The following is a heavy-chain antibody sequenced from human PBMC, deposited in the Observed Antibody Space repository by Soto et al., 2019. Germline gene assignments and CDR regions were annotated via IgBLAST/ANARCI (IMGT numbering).Heavy chain of an antibody. J-gene: IGHJ4*02. CDR1: GGSFSGYY. CDR2: INHSGST. CDR3: ARRPGGYSSSWYYFDY. D-gene: IGHD6-13*01. Sequence: SETLSLTCAVYGGSFSGYYWSWIRQPPGKGLEWIGEINHSGSTNYNPSLKSRVTISVDTSKNQFSLKLSSVTAADTAVHYCARRPGGYSSSWYYFDYWGQGTLVTVSS. V-gene: IGHV4-34*01.